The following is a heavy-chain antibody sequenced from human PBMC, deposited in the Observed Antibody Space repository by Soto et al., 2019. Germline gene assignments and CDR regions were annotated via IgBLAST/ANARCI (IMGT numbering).Heavy chain of an antibody. Sequence: QVQLQESGPGLVKPSETLSLTCTVSGGSISTYYWIWIRQTPAKGLEWIGHIYNSGTTNYNPSLKSRVTRSVDTSKNQFSLKLTSVTAADTAVYYCAKGYNYAYGWFDPWGQGTLVTVSS. CDR1: GGSISTYY. CDR3: AKGYNYAYGWFDP. D-gene: IGHD5-18*01. V-gene: IGHV4-59*01. CDR2: IYNSGTT. J-gene: IGHJ5*02.